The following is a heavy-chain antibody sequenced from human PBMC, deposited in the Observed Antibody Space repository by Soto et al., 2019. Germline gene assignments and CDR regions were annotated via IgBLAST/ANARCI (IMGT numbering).Heavy chain of an antibody. V-gene: IGHV4-59*01. CDR2: INYSGST. CDR3: ARETAAAHLDY. Sequence: SETLSVTCTISSGSISIYNWPWVRQPPGKGLEWIGFINYSGSTHYNPSLKSRVTISLDTSKNQFSLKLNSVTAADTALYYCARETAAAHLDYWGQGTLVTVSS. D-gene: IGHD6-13*01. J-gene: IGHJ4*02. CDR1: SGSISIYN.